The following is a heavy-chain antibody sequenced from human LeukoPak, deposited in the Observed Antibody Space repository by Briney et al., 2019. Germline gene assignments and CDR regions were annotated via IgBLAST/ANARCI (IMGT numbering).Heavy chain of an antibody. Sequence: KPSETRSLTCGVSGGSISGTNWWSWVRQPPGQALEWIGENSLAGQTNYNPSLNGRVTMSLDKSSKQLSLNLTSVTAADTATYYCSRESGAFCPFGYWGQGTLVIVSS. CDR3: SRESGAFCPFGY. CDR2: NSLAGQT. V-gene: IGHV4/OR15-8*02. J-gene: IGHJ4*02. D-gene: IGHD1-26*01. CDR1: GGSISGTNW.